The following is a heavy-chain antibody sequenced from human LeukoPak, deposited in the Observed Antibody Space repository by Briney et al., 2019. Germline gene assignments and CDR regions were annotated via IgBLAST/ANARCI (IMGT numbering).Heavy chain of an antibody. CDR1: GGSFSGYY. Sequence: SETLSLTCAVYGGSFSGYYWSWIRQPPGKGLEWIGKINHSGSTNYNPSLKGRVTISVDTSKNQFSLKLSSVTAADTAVYYCARGRYFDWLLIRYYFDYWGQGTLVTVSS. J-gene: IGHJ4*02. CDR2: INHSGST. D-gene: IGHD3-9*01. V-gene: IGHV4-34*01. CDR3: ARGRYFDWLLIRYYFDY.